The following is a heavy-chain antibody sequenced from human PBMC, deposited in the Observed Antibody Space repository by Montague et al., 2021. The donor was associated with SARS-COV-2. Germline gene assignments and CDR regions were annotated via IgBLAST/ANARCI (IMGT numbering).Heavy chain of an antibody. CDR1: GFTFSSYW. CDR3: ARVFPGYYYYMDV. V-gene: IGHV3-74*01. Sequence: SLSLSCAASGFTFSSYWTHWVSRINSDGSSTSYADSVKGRFTISRDNAKNTLYLQMNSLRAEDTAVYYCARVFPGYYYYMDVWGKGTTVTVSS. CDR2: INSDGSST. D-gene: IGHD2-21*01. J-gene: IGHJ6*03.